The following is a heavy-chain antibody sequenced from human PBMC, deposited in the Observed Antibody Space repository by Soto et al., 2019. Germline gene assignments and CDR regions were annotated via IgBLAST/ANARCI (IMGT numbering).Heavy chain of an antibody. CDR3: AKVPNPFFIVVVVAATPYYFDY. J-gene: IGHJ4*02. D-gene: IGHD2-15*01. V-gene: IGHV3-23*01. CDR2: ISGSGGST. CDR1: GFTLSSYA. Sequence: GGSLRLSCAASGFTLSSYAMSWVRQAPGKGLEWVSAISGSGGSTYYADSVKGRFTISRDNSKNTLYLQMNSLRAEDTAVYYCAKVPNPFFIVVVVAATPYYFDYWGQGTLVTVSS.